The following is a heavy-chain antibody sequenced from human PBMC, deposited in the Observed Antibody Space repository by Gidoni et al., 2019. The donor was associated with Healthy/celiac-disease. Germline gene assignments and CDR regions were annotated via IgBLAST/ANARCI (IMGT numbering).Heavy chain of an antibody. Sequence: EVQLVESGGGLVKPGGSLRLSCAASGFTFSNAWMSWVRQAPGKGLEWVGRIKSKTDGGTTDYAAPVKGRFTISRDDSKNTLYLQMNSLKTEDTAVYYCTTDQESLNDQYYDFWSARGDAFDIWGQGTMVTVSS. J-gene: IGHJ3*02. D-gene: IGHD3-3*01. CDR1: GFTFSNAW. V-gene: IGHV3-15*01. CDR3: TTDQESLNDQYYDFWSARGDAFDI. CDR2: IKSKTDGGTT.